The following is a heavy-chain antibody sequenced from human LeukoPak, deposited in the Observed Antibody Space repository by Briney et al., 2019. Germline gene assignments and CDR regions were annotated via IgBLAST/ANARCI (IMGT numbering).Heavy chain of an antibody. CDR3: ARGLGKGDY. J-gene: IGHJ4*02. Sequence: SGGSLRLSCAASGFTFSSYELNWVRQAPGKGLEWISYISSSGTTIYYTDSVKGRFTISRDNAKNSLYLQMNGLRAEDTAVYYCARGLGKGDYWGQGTLVTVSS. D-gene: IGHD7-27*01. V-gene: IGHV3-48*03. CDR2: ISSSGTTI. CDR1: GFTFSSYE.